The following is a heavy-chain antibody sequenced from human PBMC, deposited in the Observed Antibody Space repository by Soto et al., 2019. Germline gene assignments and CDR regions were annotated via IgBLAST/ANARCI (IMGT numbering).Heavy chain of an antibody. CDR1: GGSISSSNW. CDR3: ARYWYYSCMDV. J-gene: IGHJ6*02. CDR2: IYHSGST. Sequence: SETLSLTCSVSGGSISSSNWWSWVRQPPGKGLEWIGEIYHSGSTNYNPSLKSRVTISVDKSKNQFSLRLSSVTAADTAVYYCARYWYYSCMDVWGQGTTVTVSS. D-gene: IGHD2-15*01. V-gene: IGHV4-4*02.